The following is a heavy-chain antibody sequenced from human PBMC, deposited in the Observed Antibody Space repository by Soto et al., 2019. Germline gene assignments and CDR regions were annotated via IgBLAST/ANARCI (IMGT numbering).Heavy chain of an antibody. CDR2: IYTSGST. CDR3: ARDPPSGYYTLHGAFDI. D-gene: IGHD3-3*01. J-gene: IGHJ3*02. CDR1: GGSISSYY. V-gene: IGHV4-4*07. Sequence: PSETLSLTCTVSGGSISSYYWSWIRQPAGKGLEWIGRIYTSGSTNYNPSLKSRVTMSVDTSKNQFSLKLSSVTAADTAVYYCARDPPSGYYTLHGAFDIWGQGTMVTVSS.